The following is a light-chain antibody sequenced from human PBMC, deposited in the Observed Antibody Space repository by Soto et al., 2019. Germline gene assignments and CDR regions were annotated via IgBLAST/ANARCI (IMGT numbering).Light chain of an antibody. CDR2: EVS. CDR3: CSYAGGTSWV. V-gene: IGLV2-23*02. Sequence: QAASVSGSPGQSITISCTGTGSDVGSYILVSWYQQHPGKAPKLIIYEVSERPSGVSDRFSGSKSDNTASLTISGLQAEDEADYYCCSYAGGTSWVFGGGTKLTVL. J-gene: IGLJ3*02. CDR1: GSDVGSYIL.